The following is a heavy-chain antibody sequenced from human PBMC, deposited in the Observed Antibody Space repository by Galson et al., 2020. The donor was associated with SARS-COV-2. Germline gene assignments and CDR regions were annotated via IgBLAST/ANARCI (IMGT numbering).Heavy chain of an antibody. Sequence: SETLSLTCNVPGGSISTYYWSWIRQPPGKGLEWIGYIYSSGRTHYNPSLKRRVTTSVDTSKNQFSLKLSSVTAADTSVYYCARARGSTYYYDTTGYYFDYLGQGTLVTVSS. V-gene: IGHV4-59*08. CDR2: IYSSGRT. D-gene: IGHD3-22*01. J-gene: IGHJ4*02. CDR1: GGSISTYY. CDR3: ARARGSTYYYDTTGYYFDY.